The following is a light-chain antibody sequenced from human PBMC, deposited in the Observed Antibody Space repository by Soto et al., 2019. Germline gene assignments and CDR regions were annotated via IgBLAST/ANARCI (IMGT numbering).Light chain of an antibody. Sequence: QSEVTQLASVSGSRGQSITNSCTGTSSDVGSYNLVSWYQQHPGKAPKLMIYEVSKRPSGVSNRFSGSKSGNTASLAISGLQAEDEADYYCCSYAGRSRVFGTGTKVTVL. CDR1: SSDVGSYNL. CDR2: EVS. CDR3: CSYAGRSRV. V-gene: IGLV2-23*02. J-gene: IGLJ1*01.